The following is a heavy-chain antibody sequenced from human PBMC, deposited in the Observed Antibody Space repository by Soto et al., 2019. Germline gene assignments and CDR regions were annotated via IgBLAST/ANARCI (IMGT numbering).Heavy chain of an antibody. V-gene: IGHV1-58*01. D-gene: IGHD4-17*01. Sequence: ASVKVSCKASGFTFTSSAVQWVRQARGQRLEWIGWIVVGSGNTNYAQKFQERVTITRDMSTSTAYMELSSLRWGYGSNSLEFWGQGTLVTVSS. J-gene: IGHJ4*03. CDR3: F. CDR2: IVVGSGNT. CDR1: GFTFTSSA.